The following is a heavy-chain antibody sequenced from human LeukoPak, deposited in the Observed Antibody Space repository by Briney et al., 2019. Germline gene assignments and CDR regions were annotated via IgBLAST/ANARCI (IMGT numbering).Heavy chain of an antibody. J-gene: IGHJ4*02. Sequence: ASVEVSCKASGYTFTSYYMHWVRQAPGQGLEWMGIINPSGGSTSYAQKFQGRVTMTRDTSTSTVYMELSSLRSEDTAVYYCARDGSAYDFWSGYWMDFDYWGQGTLVTVSS. CDR2: INPSGGST. CDR1: GYTFTSYY. V-gene: IGHV1-46*03. D-gene: IGHD3-3*01. CDR3: ARDGSAYDFWSGYWMDFDY.